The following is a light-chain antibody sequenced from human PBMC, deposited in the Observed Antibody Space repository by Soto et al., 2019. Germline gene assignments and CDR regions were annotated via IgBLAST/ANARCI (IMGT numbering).Light chain of an antibody. CDR1: QGIANW. J-gene: IGKJ5*01. V-gene: IGKV1D-16*01. CDR3: QQSGAFLFT. Sequence: DIEVTQSPSTLSASVGDRATISCRASQGIANWLAWYQQKPGKAPRLLIYAASSLPSGIPSRFSGSGSGTDFTLTISSLEPEDFAMYFCQQSGAFLFTFGQGTRLEIK. CDR2: AAS.